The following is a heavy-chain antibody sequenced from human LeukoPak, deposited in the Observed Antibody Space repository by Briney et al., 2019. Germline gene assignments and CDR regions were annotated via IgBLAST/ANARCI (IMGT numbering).Heavy chain of an antibody. V-gene: IGHV4-34*01. CDR2: INHSGSA. Sequence: SETLSLTCAVYGASFSGYYWSWIRQPPGKGLEWIGEINHSGSANYNPSLKSRVTISLDTSKNQFSLKLSSVTAADTAVYYCASRLMIAVAGSGRSDYFDYWGQGTLVTVSS. J-gene: IGHJ4*02. CDR1: GASFSGYY. D-gene: IGHD6-19*01. CDR3: ASRLMIAVAGSGRSDYFDY.